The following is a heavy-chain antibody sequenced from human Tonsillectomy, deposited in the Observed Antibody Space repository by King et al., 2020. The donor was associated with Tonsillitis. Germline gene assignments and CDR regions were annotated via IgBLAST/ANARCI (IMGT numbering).Heavy chain of an antibody. Sequence: VQLVESGGGLVQPGGSLRLSCAASGFTFSSYAMSWVRQAPGKGLEWVSAISGSGGSTYYADSVKGRFTISRDNSKNTLYLQMNSLRAEDTAVYYCAKDHPSDGRGWYRKGDYWGQGTLVTVSS. D-gene: IGHD6-19*01. CDR2: ISGSGGST. CDR1: GFTFSSYA. CDR3: AKDHPSDGRGWYRKGDY. J-gene: IGHJ4*02. V-gene: IGHV3-23*04.